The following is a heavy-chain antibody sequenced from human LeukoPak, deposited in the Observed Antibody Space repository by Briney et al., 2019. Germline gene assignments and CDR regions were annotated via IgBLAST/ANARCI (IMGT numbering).Heavy chain of an antibody. CDR3: AKEPAVHLDY. CDR1: GFTFSSYA. CDR2: VSGNGDNT. J-gene: IGHJ4*02. V-gene: IGHV3-23*01. Sequence: GGSLRLSCAASGFTFSSYAISWVRQAPGKGLEWVSTVSGNGDNTYYADSVKGRFTISRDNSKNTLYLQMNSLRADDTAVYYCAKEPAVHLDYWGQGALVTVSS.